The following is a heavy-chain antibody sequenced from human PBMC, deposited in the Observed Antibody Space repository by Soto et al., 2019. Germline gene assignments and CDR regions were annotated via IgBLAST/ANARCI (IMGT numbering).Heavy chain of an antibody. V-gene: IGHV1-69*01. CDR3: ARDSTLQQLVRLGWFDP. CDR2: IIPIFGTA. Sequence: QVQLVQSGAEVKKPGSSVKVSCKASGGTFSSYAISWVRQAPGQGLEWMGGIIPIFGTANYAQKFQGRVTITADESTSTAYMELSSLRSEDTAVYYCARDSTLQQLVRLGWFDPWGQGTLVTVSS. J-gene: IGHJ5*02. CDR1: GGTFSSYA. D-gene: IGHD6-13*01.